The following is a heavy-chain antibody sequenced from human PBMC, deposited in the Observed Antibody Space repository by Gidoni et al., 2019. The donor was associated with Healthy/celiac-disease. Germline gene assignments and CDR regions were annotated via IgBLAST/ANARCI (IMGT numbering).Heavy chain of an antibody. D-gene: IGHD3-10*01. J-gene: IGHJ6*02. V-gene: IGHV4-59*01. CDR3: ARGKTRGSPYYYYYYGMDV. CDR2: IYYSGST. Sequence: QVQLQESGPGLVKPSETLSLTCTVSGGSISSYYWSWIRQPPGKGLEWIGYIYYSGSTNYNPSLKSRVTISVDTSKNQFSLKLSSVTAADTAVYYCARGKTRGSPYYYYYYGMDVWGQGTTVTVSS. CDR1: GGSISSYY.